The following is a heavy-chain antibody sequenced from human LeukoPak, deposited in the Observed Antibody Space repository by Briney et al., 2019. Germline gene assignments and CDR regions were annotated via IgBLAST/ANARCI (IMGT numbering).Heavy chain of an antibody. CDR2: IIPIFGTA. CDR3: ATPPDYYDFWSGYYPFDY. Sequence: ASVKASCKASGGTFSSYAISWVRQAPGQGLEWMGGIIPIFGTANYAQKFQGRVTITTDESTSTAYMELSSLRSEDTAVYYCATPPDYYDFWSGYYPFDYWGQGTLVTVSS. D-gene: IGHD3-3*01. J-gene: IGHJ4*02. V-gene: IGHV1-69*05. CDR1: GGTFSSYA.